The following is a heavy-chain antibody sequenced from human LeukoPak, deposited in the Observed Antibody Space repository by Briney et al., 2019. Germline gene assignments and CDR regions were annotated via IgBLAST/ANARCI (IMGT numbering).Heavy chain of an antibody. CDR1: GYIFTGYY. J-gene: IGHJ4*02. CDR2: INPNSGGT. D-gene: IGHD3-22*01. CDR3: ASAFSPYYYDSSGYYN. Sequence: RASVKVSCKASGYIFTGYYMHWVRQAPGQGLGWMGRINPNSGGTNYAQKFQGRVTMTRDTSISTAYMELSRLRSDDTAVYYCASAFSPYYYDSSGYYNWGQGTLVTVSS. V-gene: IGHV1-2*06.